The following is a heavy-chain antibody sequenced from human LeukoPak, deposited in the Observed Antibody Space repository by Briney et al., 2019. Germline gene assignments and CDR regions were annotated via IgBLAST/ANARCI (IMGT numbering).Heavy chain of an antibody. J-gene: IGHJ6*02. D-gene: IGHD5-24*01. CDR1: GFTVSGNY. CDR2: LYSGCST. CDR3: ANREKGYYYGMDV. Sequence: GGSLRLSCAASGFTVSGNYMSWVRQAPGKGLEWVSLLYSGCSTYYADSVKGRFSISRDNSKNTLYLQMNSLRAEDTADYYCANREKGYYYGMDVWDQGTTVTVSS. V-gene: IGHV3-66*01.